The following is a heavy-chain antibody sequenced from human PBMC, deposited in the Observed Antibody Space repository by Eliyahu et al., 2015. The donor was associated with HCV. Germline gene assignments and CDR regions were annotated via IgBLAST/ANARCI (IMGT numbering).Heavy chain of an antibody. CDR2: VSGYTGNT. J-gene: IGHJ6*02. D-gene: IGHD2-2*01. CDR1: GYTFSNYG. CDR3: ARSPRAVPADLRRWKEPYYGMDV. V-gene: IGHV1-18*01. Sequence: QVQLVQSGAEVKKPGASVKVSCKASGYTFSNYGITWVRQAPGQGLEWLGWVSGYTGNTNSIQKIQDRVTMTTDTSTTTAYLELRSLRSDDTAVYYCARSPRAVPADLRRWKEPYYGMDVWGQGTTVTVSS.